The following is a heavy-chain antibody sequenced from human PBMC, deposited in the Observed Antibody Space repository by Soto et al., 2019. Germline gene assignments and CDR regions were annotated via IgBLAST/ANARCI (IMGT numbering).Heavy chain of an antibody. D-gene: IGHD3-22*01. V-gene: IGHV3-49*04. CDR1: GFTFGDYA. CDR2: IRSKAYGGTT. J-gene: IGHJ4*02. CDR3: TREGYYDSSGYSELCVFDY. Sequence: PVGSLGLSCTDSGFTFGDYAMSWVRQAPGKGLEWVGFIRSKAYGGTTEYAASVKGRFTISRDDSKSIAYLQMNSLKTEDTAMYYCTREGYYDSSGYSELCVFDYWGQGTLVTVSS.